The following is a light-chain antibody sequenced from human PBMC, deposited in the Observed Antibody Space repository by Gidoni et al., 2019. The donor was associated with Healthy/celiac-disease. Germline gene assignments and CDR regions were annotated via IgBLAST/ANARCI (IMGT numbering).Light chain of an antibody. CDR3: QQYDSTPQT. Sequence: DIVMSKSPDSLALSLGERATIKCKSSQSVLYSSNNKNYLAWYQQKPGQPPKLLIYCASTRESGVPDRFSGSGSGTDFTLTISSLQAEDVAIYYCQQYDSTPQTFGQGTKLEIK. CDR2: CAS. J-gene: IGKJ2*01. V-gene: IGKV4-1*01. CDR1: QSVLYSSNNKNY.